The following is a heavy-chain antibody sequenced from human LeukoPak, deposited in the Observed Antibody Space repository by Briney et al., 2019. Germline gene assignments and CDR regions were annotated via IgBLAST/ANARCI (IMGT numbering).Heavy chain of an antibody. Sequence: GRSLRLSCAAPGFTFNTYTMHWVRQAPDRGLEWVAVISNDGSNKFYVDSVKGRFTISRDNSKNTLYLQMNSLRAEDTAVYYCARGGALLWFGASFDYWGQGTLVTVSS. CDR3: ARGGALLWFGASFDY. CDR2: ISNDGSNK. CDR1: GFTFNTYT. V-gene: IGHV3-30-3*01. D-gene: IGHD3-10*01. J-gene: IGHJ4*02.